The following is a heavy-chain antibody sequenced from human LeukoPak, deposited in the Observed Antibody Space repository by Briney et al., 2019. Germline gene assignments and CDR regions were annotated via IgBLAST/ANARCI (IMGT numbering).Heavy chain of an antibody. CDR1: GGTFSSYA. CDR2: IIPFFGTA. D-gene: IGHD1-26*01. J-gene: IGHJ4*02. Sequence: SVKVSCKASGGTFSSYAISWVRQAPGQGLEWMGGIIPFFGTANYAQKFQGRVTITADESTSTAYMELSSLRSEDTAVYYCANRPVVGATTTLAYFDYWGQGTLVTVSS. CDR3: ANRPVVGATTTLAYFDY. V-gene: IGHV1-69*01.